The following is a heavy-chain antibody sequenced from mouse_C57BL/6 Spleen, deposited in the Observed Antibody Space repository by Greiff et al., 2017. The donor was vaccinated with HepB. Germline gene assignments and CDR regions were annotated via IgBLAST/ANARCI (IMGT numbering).Heavy chain of an antibody. CDR2: ISSGGSYT. CDR3: ARANWDVRDYFDY. J-gene: IGHJ2*01. V-gene: IGHV5-6*01. Sequence: EVNLVESGGDLVKPGGSLKLSCAASGFTFSSYGMSWVRQTPDKRLEWVATISSGGSYTYYPDSVKGRFTISRDNAKNTLYLQMSSLKSEDTAMYYCARANWDVRDYFDYWGQGTTLTVSS. CDR1: GFTFSSYG. D-gene: IGHD4-1*01.